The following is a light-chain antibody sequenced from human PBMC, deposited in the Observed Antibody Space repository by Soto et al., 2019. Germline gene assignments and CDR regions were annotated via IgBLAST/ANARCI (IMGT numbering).Light chain of an antibody. CDR3: SSYTSRSTLVV. CDR2: DVN. V-gene: IGLV2-14*01. CDR1: SSDVGGYNY. J-gene: IGLJ2*01. Sequence: QSALTQPASVSGSPGQSITISCTGTSSDVGGYNYVSWYQQHPGKAPKLMIYDVNNRPSGVSHRFSGSKSGNTASRTISGRQAEDEADYYCSSYTSRSTLVVFGGGTKVTVL.